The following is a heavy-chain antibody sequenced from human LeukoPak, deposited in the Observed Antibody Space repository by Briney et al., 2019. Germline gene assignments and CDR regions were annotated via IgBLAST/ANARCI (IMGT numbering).Heavy chain of an antibody. D-gene: IGHD3-3*01. CDR1: GYSSTNYW. CDR3: ARIHYTSNSRYLDI. CDR2: IHPGDSST. Sequence: GESLKISCEGSGYSSTNYWIAWVHQMPGKGLECMGIIHPGDSSTRYSPSFQGQVTLSADKSNNIASLQWSSLKASDTAMYYCARIHYTSNSRYLDIWGQGTLVTVSS. J-gene: IGHJ3*02. V-gene: IGHV5-51*07.